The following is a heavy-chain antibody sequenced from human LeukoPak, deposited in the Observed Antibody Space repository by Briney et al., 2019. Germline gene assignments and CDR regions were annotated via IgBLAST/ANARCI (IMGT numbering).Heavy chain of an antibody. CDR1: GGSISSSSYY. V-gene: IGHV4-39*01. CDR3: ARHPYDSSGSNYFDY. Sequence: SETLSLTCTVSGGSISSSSYYWGWIRQPPGTGLEWIASIYYSGRTYYNPSLKSRGTISVDTPKNQFSLKLSSVTAADTAVYFCARHPYDSSGSNYFDYWGQGTLVTVSS. D-gene: IGHD3-22*01. CDR2: IYYSGRT. J-gene: IGHJ4*02.